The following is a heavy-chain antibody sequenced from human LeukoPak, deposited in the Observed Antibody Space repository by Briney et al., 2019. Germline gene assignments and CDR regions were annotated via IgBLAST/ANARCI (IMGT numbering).Heavy chain of an antibody. CDR2: INPSNGDT. Sequence: ASVKVSCKASGYTFTSFYIHWVRQAPGQGLEWMGWINPSNGDTNSAQKFQCRVTMTRDTSINTVYLDLSSLRSDDTAVYYCGKDNGGVPGTFDFWGQGTLVTVSS. D-gene: IGHD1-7*01. J-gene: IGHJ4*02. CDR3: GKDNGGVPGTFDF. CDR1: GYTFTSFY. V-gene: IGHV1-2*02.